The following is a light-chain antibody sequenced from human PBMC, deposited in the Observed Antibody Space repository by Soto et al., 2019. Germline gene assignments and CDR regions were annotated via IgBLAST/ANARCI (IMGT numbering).Light chain of an antibody. CDR3: SSYAGSSNV. CDR1: SSDVGGYNY. Sequence: QSALTQPPSASGSPGQSVAISCTGTSSDVGGYNYVSWCQQHPGKAPKLMIYEVNKRPSGVPDRFSGSKSGNTASLTVSGLQAEDEADYYCSSYAGSSNVFGTGTKLTVL. V-gene: IGLV2-8*01. J-gene: IGLJ1*01. CDR2: EVN.